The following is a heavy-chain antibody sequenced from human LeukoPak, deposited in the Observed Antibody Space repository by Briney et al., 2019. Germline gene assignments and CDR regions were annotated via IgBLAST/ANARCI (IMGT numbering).Heavy chain of an antibody. V-gene: IGHV3-23*01. CDR1: GFTFSSDA. Sequence: PGGSLRLSCAASGFTFSSDAMSWVRQAPGKGPEWVSAISGSGGSTYYADSVKGRFTISRDNSKNTLYLQMNSLRAEDTAVYYCTRLGGGGSENYYYYMDVWGKGTTVTVSS. J-gene: IGHJ6*03. CDR3: TRLGGGGSENYYYYMDV. D-gene: IGHD3-9*01. CDR2: ISGSGGST.